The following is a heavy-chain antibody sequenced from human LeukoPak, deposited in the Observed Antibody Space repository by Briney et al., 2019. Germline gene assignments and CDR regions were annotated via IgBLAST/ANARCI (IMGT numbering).Heavy chain of an antibody. CDR1: GYSFITYW. Sequence: GESLKISCKGSGYSFITYWIGWVRQMPGKGLEWMGRIDPTDSYTNYSPSFQGHVTISADKSISTAYLQWSSLKASDTAMYYCARLQQQLNAFDIWGQGTMVTVSS. J-gene: IGHJ3*02. V-gene: IGHV5-10-1*01. CDR3: ARLQQQLNAFDI. D-gene: IGHD6-13*01. CDR2: IDPTDSYT.